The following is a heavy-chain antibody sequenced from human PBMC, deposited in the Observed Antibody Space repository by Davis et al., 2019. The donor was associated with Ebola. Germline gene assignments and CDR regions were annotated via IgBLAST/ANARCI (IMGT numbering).Heavy chain of an antibody. D-gene: IGHD3-22*01. CDR2: VSSSSSAI. V-gene: IGHV3-48*02. J-gene: IGHJ5*02. Sequence: GESLKISCAASGFTFSSYSMNWVRQAPGKGLEWISYVSSSSSAIYYADSVKSRFTISRDNAKNSLYLQMNSLRDEDTAVYYCVYDSSGYYYGWFDPWGQGTLVTVSS. CDR3: VYDSSGYYYGWFDP. CDR1: GFTFSSYS.